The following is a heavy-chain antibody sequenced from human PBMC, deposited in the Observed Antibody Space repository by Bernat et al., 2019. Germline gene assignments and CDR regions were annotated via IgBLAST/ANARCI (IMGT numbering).Heavy chain of an antibody. CDR3: AKEGEGNNWSSFDI. V-gene: IGHV3-30*18. D-gene: IGHD1-1*01. CDR1: GFTINRYA. Sequence: QVQLVESGGGVVQPGRSLRLSCAASGFTINRYAMHWVRQAPGKGLEWVAVISIDGNKKHYAESVEGRFPISRDSSKNTLYLQMNSLRVEDTAVYYCAKEGEGNNWSSFDIWDQGTMVTVSS. J-gene: IGHJ3*02. CDR2: ISIDGNKK.